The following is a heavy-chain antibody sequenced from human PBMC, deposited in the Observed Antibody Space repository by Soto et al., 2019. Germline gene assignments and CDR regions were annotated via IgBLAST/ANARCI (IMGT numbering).Heavy chain of an antibody. J-gene: IGHJ6*02. CDR1: XXXIXXXX. CDR3: XXVGXXXXXXXXRXMDV. V-gene: IGHV4-4*07. CDR2: IYSDGTT. Sequence: QMXLQESXPGLVKPSETLSLTCTVSXXXIXXXXXXXXRQXXGKXXEWVGRIYSDGTTNYSPSLKSRVTMSLDTSKDQFSLHLNSVTAADTAVYYCXXVGXXXXXXXXRXMDVWGQGTTVTVSS.